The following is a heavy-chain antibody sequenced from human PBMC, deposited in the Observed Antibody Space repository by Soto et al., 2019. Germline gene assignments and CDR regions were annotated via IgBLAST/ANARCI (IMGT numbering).Heavy chain of an antibody. J-gene: IGHJ4*02. V-gene: IGHV2-5*02. CDR1: GFSLSTSGVG. CDR2: IYLDDDK. D-gene: IGHD6-13*01. Sequence: QITLKESGPTLVKPTQTLTLTCTFSGFSLSTSGVGVGWIRQPPGTALEWLALIYLDDDKRYSPSLNSRLTITNDTSKNQVVLTITNMDPVDTATYYCAHRLLRAAADCFDYWGQGTLVTVSS. CDR3: AHRLLRAAADCFDY.